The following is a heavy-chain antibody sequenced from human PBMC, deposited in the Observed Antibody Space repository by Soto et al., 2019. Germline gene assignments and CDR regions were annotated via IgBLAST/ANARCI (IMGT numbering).Heavy chain of an antibody. CDR1: GYTFTGYY. J-gene: IGHJ6*03. D-gene: IGHD2-15*01. Sequence: ASVKVSCKASGYTFTGYYMHWVRQAPGQGLEWMGWINPNSGGTNYAQKFQGWVTMTRDTSINTAYMELSRLRSGDTDVYYSARAAYDSHYYDYMDVWGKGTTVTVSS. V-gene: IGHV1-2*04. CDR3: ARAAYDSHYYDYMDV. CDR2: INPNSGGT.